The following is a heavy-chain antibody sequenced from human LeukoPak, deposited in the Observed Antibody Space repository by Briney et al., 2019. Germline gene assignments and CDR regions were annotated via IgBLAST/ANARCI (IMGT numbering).Heavy chain of an antibody. CDR3: ARSAYCGGDCYSLRGYFQH. Sequence: GGSLRLSCAASGFTFSDYYMSWIRQAPGKGLEWVSYISSSGSTIYYADSVKGRFTISRDNAKNSLYLQMNSLRAEDTAVYYCARSAYCGGDCYSLRGYFQHWGQGTLVTVSS. V-gene: IGHV3-11*04. CDR2: ISSSGSTI. J-gene: IGHJ1*01. D-gene: IGHD2-21*02. CDR1: GFTFSDYY.